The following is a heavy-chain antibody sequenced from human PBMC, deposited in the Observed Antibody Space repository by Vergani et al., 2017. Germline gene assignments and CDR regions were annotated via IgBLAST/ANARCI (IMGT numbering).Heavy chain of an antibody. CDR2: INEHVSEQ. V-gene: IGHV3-7*04. Sequence: EMDLVESGGGLVEPGGSLRLSCVVSEINFSYYWMAWIRQAPGKGLEWVAHINEHVSEQFYEDSVKGRFTISRDNAQKSVFLQMNSLTVEDTAVYYCAKEDRRARSAWGQGTLVIVSS. J-gene: IGHJ5*02. D-gene: IGHD3-3*01. CDR3: AKEDRRARSA. CDR1: EINFSYYW.